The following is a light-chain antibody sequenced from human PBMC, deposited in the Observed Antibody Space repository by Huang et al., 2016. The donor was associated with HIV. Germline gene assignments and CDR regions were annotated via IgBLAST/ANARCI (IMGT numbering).Light chain of an antibody. CDR3: QQANMYPRS. CDR2: STS. V-gene: IGKV1-12*01. J-gene: IGKJ5*01. CDR1: QDISSW. Sequence: IQLTQSPSSVSASEGDTVRITCRASQDISSWLALYQPKPREAPTLLIHSTSILQSGVPSRFNGSGSGTDFFLTINSLRPDDFATYYCQQANMYPRSFGQGTRLDIK.